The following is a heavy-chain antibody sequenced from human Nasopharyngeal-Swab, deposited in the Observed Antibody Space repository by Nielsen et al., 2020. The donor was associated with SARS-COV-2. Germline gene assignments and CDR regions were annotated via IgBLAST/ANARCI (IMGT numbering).Heavy chain of an antibody. CDR1: GFTFNIYA. J-gene: IGHJ3*02. D-gene: IGHD3-10*01. CDR3: AKDDVVRGDAFDI. Sequence: GESLKISCIASGFTFNIYAMAWVRRTPGRGLQWVSGISASGGSTYYTDSVKGRFADSRDNSRNTLYLQMHSLRVEDTALYYCAKDDVVRGDAFDIWGQGTMVTVSS. V-gene: IGHV3-23*01. CDR2: ISASGGST.